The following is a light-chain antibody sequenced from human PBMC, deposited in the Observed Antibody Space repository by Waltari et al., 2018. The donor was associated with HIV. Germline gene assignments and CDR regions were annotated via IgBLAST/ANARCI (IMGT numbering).Light chain of an antibody. Sequence: EIVLTQSPATLSLSPGETATLSCRASQTVSTFLAWYQQKPVQSPRLLISGVSARAPGIPVRFSGSGSETDFTLTISGLEPDDFAVYFCQQRKYLYTFGQGTKVEI. J-gene: IGKJ2*01. CDR1: QTVSTF. V-gene: IGKV3-11*01. CDR2: GVS. CDR3: QQRKYLYT.